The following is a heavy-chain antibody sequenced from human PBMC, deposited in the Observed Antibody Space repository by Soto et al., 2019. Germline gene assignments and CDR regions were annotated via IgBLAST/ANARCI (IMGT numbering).Heavy chain of an antibody. CDR1: GYTFTDLY. CDR2: VDPNSGGT. D-gene: IGHD2-8*01. J-gene: IGHJ6*02. Sequence: ASVKVSCKPSGYTFTDLYIHWVRQAPGQGLEWMGWVDPNSGGTKQTQKFQGRLTMTRDTSTGTASMELTRLTSDDTAIYYCARGDSTDCSNGVCSFFYNHDMDVWGQGTTVTVSS. V-gene: IGHV1-2*02. CDR3: ARGDSTDCSNGVCSFFYNHDMDV.